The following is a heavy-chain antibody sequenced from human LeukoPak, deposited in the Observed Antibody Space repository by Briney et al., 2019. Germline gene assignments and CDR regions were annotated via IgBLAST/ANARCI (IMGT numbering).Heavy chain of an antibody. Sequence: PGRSLRLSCAASGFTFDDYAMHRVRQAPGKGLEWVSGISWNSGSIGYADSVKGRFTISRDNAKNSLYLQMNSLRAEDTALYYSAKDIDSSCNYAPLDYWGQGTLVTVFS. J-gene: IGHJ4*02. CDR2: ISWNSGSI. CDR3: AKDIDSSCNYAPLDY. CDR1: GFTFDDYA. V-gene: IGHV3-9*01. D-gene: IGHD1-7*01.